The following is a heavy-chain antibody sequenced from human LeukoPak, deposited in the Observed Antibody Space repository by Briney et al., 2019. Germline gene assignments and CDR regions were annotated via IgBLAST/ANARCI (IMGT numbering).Heavy chain of an antibody. V-gene: IGHV4-59*01. J-gene: IGHJ5*02. CDR3: ARAVAAAGNWFDP. D-gene: IGHD6-13*01. Sequence: SETLSLTCTVSGGSISNYYWSWIRQPPGKGLEWIGNIYYSGSTNYNPSLKSRVTISVDTSKNQFSLKLSSVTAADTAVYYCARAVAAAGNWFDPWGQGTLVTVSS. CDR2: IYYSGST. CDR1: GGSISNYY.